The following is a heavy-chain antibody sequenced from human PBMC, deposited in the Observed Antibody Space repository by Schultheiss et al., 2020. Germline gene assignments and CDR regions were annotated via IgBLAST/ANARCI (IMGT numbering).Heavy chain of an antibody. CDR3: AKTFYDHSGYRLDY. V-gene: IGHV4-59*12. CDR1: GGSISSYY. D-gene: IGHD3-22*01. J-gene: IGHJ4*02. Sequence: SETLSLTCTVSGGSISSYYWSWIRQPPGKGLEWIGYIYYSGSTNYNPSLKSRVTMSVDTSKNQFSLKLSSVTAADTATYYCAKTFYDHSGYRLDYWGQGTLVNVSS. CDR2: IYYSGST.